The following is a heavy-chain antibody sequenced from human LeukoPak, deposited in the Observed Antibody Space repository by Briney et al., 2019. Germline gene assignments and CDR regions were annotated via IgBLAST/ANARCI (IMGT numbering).Heavy chain of an antibody. V-gene: IGHV1-18*01. J-gene: IGHJ5*02. Sequence: ASVKVSCKASGYTFSSYGISWVRQAPGQGLEWMGWINSYNGNTNYGQKFQGRVTMTTDISTSTVYMELRSLRSDDTAVYYCARVGDFLTGYYNHWGQGTLVTVSS. CDR3: ARVGDFLTGYYNH. D-gene: IGHD3-9*01. CDR1: GYTFSSYG. CDR2: INSYNGNT.